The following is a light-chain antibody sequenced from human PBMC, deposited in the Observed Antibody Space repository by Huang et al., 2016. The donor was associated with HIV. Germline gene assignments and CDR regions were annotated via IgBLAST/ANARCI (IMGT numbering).Light chain of an antibody. CDR2: AAS. J-gene: IGKJ1*01. CDR1: QDITND. CDR3: LQDFTYPRT. V-gene: IGKV1-6*02. Sequence: AIQLTQSPSSLSASVGDRVTSTCRASQDITNDLGWYQQKPGKAPKLLISAASTLRSGVPSRFSGSGSGTDFTLTISSLQPEDFATYFCLQDFTYPRTFGQGTRVEI.